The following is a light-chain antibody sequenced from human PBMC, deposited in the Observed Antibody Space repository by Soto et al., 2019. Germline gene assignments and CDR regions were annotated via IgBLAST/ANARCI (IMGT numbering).Light chain of an antibody. CDR1: QSISSW. Sequence: MQMTQSPATLSSSVGDRVTITCLSSQSISSWLAWYQEKPGRAPKLLIYDASTLESGVPSRFSGSGSGTEFTLTISSLQPDDFATYYCQQYSSHDLLTFGGGTKVDIK. J-gene: IGKJ4*01. CDR2: DAS. CDR3: QQYSSHDLLT. V-gene: IGKV1-5*01.